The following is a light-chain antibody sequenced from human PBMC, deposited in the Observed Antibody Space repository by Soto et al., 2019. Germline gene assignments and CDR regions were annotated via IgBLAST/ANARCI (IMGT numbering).Light chain of an antibody. CDR2: DVS. J-gene: IGLJ7*01. V-gene: IGLV2-14*01. CDR3: SSYTSSSTV. CDR1: SSDVGGYNY. Sequence: QSALTQPASVSGSPGQSITISCTGTSSDVGGYNYVSWYQQHPGKAPKLMIYDVSNRPSGVSNRFSGSKSGNTASLTISGLQAEDEADYYCSSYTSSSTVFGGGTQLTGL.